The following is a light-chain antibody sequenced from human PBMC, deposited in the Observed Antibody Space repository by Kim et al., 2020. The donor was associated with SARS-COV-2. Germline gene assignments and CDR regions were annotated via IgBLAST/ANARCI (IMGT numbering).Light chain of an antibody. CDR3: TSYTSISTWV. V-gene: IGLV2-14*04. Sequence: SFTIACTGTSGAVGVYNYVSWYQQHPGKPPKLMIYDVSKRPSGVSNRFSGSKSANTASLTISGLQAEDEADYYCTSYTSISTWVFGGGTQLTVL. CDR2: DVS. J-gene: IGLJ3*02. CDR1: SGAVGVYNY.